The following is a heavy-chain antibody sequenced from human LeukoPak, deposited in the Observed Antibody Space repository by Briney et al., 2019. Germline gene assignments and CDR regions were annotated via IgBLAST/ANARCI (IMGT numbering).Heavy chain of an antibody. CDR1: GFTLSSYG. CDR3: AKDVSEQLASLDY. CDR2: IWYDASSK. Sequence: HSGGSLRLSCAASGFTLSSYGMHWVRQAPGKELEWVAGIWYDASSKYYAGSVKGRFTISKDNSKNTLYLQMNSLRAEDTAGYYCAKDVSEQLASLDYWGQGTLVTVSS. J-gene: IGHJ4*02. V-gene: IGHV3-33*06. D-gene: IGHD6-13*01.